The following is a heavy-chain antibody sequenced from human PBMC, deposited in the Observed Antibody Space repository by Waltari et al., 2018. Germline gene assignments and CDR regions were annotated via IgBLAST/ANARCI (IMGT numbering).Heavy chain of an antibody. J-gene: IGHJ4*02. Sequence: QVQLQESGPGLVKPSQTLSLTCTVSGGSISSGSYYWSWIRQPAGKGLEWIGRIYTSGSTNYTPSLKSRVTISVDTSKNQFSLKLSSVTAADTAVYYCARDVSSSGRGDFDYWGQGTLVTVSS. CDR2: IYTSGST. CDR3: ARDVSSSGRGDFDY. CDR1: GGSISSGSYY. D-gene: IGHD3-22*01. V-gene: IGHV4-61*02.